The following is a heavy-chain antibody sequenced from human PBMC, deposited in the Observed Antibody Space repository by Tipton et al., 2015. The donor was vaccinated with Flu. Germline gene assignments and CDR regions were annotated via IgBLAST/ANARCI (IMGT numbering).Heavy chain of an antibody. CDR1: GFSFSSYW. J-gene: IGHJ4*02. D-gene: IGHD2-21*01. CDR3: ARQIGGGDCY. Sequence: SLRLSCAASGFSFSSYWMSWVRQAPGKGLEWVANIKQDGSERYYVDSVKGRFTISRDNAKNSLFLQMNSLRAEDTAVYYCARQIGGGDCYWGQGTLVTVSS. V-gene: IGHV3-7*01. CDR2: IKQDGSER.